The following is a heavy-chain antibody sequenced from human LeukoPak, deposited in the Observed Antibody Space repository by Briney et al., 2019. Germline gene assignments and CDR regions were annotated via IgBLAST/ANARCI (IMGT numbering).Heavy chain of an antibody. Sequence: ASVKVSCKASGYTFTSYGISWVRQAPGQGLEWMGWISAYNGNTNYAQKLQGRVTMTTDTSTSTAYMELRSLRSDDTAVYYCARDWKAAGLYYYYYMDVWGKGTTVTVSS. D-gene: IGHD6-13*01. CDR1: GYTFTSYG. CDR3: ARDWKAAGLYYYYYMDV. CDR2: ISAYNGNT. J-gene: IGHJ6*03. V-gene: IGHV1-18*01.